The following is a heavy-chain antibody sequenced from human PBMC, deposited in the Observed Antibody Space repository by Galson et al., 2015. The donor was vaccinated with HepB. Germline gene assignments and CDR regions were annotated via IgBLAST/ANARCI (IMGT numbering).Heavy chain of an antibody. Sequence: ETLSLTCAVYGGSFSGYYWSWIRQPPGKGLEWIGEINHSGSTNYNPSLKSRVTISVDTSKYQFSLKLSSVTAADTAVYYCARGNPPNNYGEGRYFDYWGQGTLVTVSS. V-gene: IGHV4-34*01. CDR3: ARGNPPNNYGEGRYFDY. CDR1: GGSFSGYY. CDR2: INHSGST. J-gene: IGHJ4*02. D-gene: IGHD4-17*01.